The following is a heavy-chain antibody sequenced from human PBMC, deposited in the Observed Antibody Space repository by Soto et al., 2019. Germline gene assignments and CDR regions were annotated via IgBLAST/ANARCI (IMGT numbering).Heavy chain of an antibody. CDR1: GFTFSDHY. CDR2: TRNKANSYTT. D-gene: IGHD5-18*01. CDR3: ARDRRGYSGDFGMDV. Sequence: EVQLVESGGGLVQPGGSLRLSCAVSGFTFSDHYMDWVRQAPGKGLEWVGRTRNKANSYTTEYAASVKGRFTISRDDSKNSLYLQMHSPKTEDTAVYYCARDRRGYSGDFGMDVWGQGTTVTVSS. V-gene: IGHV3-72*01. J-gene: IGHJ6*02.